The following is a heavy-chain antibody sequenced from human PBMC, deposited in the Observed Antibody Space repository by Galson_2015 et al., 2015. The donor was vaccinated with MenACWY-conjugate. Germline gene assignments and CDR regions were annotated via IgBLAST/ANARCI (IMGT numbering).Heavy chain of an antibody. CDR3: AKDPHMATIDY. CDR1: GGSVSSGSYY. V-gene: IGHV4-61*01. D-gene: IGHD5-24*01. Sequence: ETLSLTCTVSGGSVSSGSYYWSWIRQPPGKGLEWIGYIYYSGSTNYNPSLKSRVTISVDTSKNQFSLKLSSVTAEDTAVYYCAKDPHMATIDYWGQGTLVTVSS. J-gene: IGHJ4*02. CDR2: IYYSGST.